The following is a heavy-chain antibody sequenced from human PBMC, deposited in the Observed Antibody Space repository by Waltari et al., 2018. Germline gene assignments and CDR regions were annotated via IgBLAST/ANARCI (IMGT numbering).Heavy chain of an antibody. V-gene: IGHV1-18*01. J-gene: IGHJ6*02. D-gene: IGHD6-13*01. CDR2: ISGYNGNT. CDR1: GYTFTSYG. CDR3: ARVEQLVPLYYYYAMDV. Sequence: QVQLVQSGAEVKKPGASVKVSCKASGYTFTSYGISWVRQAPGQGLEWMGWISGYNGNTNYGQKLQGRVTMTTDTSTSTVYMELRSLRSDDTAVYYCARVEQLVPLYYYYAMDVWGQGTTVTVSS.